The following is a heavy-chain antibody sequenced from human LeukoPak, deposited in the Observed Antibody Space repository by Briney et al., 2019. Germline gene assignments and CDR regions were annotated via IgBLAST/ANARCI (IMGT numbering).Heavy chain of an antibody. V-gene: IGHV1-69*04. J-gene: IGHJ4*02. CDR2: IIPILGIA. CDR1: GYTFTGYY. CDR3: ARGSVRSLDY. Sequence: GASVKVSCKASGYTFTGYYMHWVRQAPGQGLEWMGRIIPILGIANYAQKFQGRVTITADKSTSTAYMELSSLRSEDTAVYYCARGSVRSLDYWGQGTLVTVSS.